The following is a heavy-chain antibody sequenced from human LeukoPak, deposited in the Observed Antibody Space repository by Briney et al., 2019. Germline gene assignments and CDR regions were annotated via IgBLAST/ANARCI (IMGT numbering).Heavy chain of an antibody. Sequence: SVKVSCKASGGTFSSYAISWVRQAPGQGLEWMGGIIPIFGTANYAQKFQGRVTITADESTSTAYMELSSLRSEDTAVYYRARAPPIAARPGDYYFDYWGQGTLVTVSS. D-gene: IGHD6-6*01. CDR1: GGTFSSYA. CDR3: ARAPPIAARPGDYYFDY. J-gene: IGHJ4*02. CDR2: IIPIFGTA. V-gene: IGHV1-69*13.